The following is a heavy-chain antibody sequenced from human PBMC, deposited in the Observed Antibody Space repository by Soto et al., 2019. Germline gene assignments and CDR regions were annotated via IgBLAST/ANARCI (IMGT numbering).Heavy chain of an antibody. J-gene: IGHJ6*02. Sequence: PSETLSLTCTVSGGSISSSSYYWDWIRQPPGKGLEWIGSIYYSGSTYYNPSLKSRVTISVDTSKNQFSLKLSSVTAADTAVYYCARGNHILTGYYIGYYGMDVWGQGTTVT. CDR3: ARGNHILTGYYIGYYGMDV. D-gene: IGHD3-9*01. CDR1: GGSISSSSYY. CDR2: IYYSGST. V-gene: IGHV4-39*07.